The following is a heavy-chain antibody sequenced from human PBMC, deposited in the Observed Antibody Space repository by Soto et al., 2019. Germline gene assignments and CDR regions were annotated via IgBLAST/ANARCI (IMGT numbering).Heavy chain of an antibody. V-gene: IGHV3-30*18. D-gene: IGHD4-17*01. CDR3: AKGPLRLPDYGDYALFSYGMDV. Sequence: QMQLVESGGGVVQPGTSLTLSCVASGFTFNAFGMHWVRQAPGKGLEWVAISSYGRCNKYYGDSVQGRFNIARDNSRDTLYLQVKNLSAEDTAVYYCAKGPLRLPDYGDYALFSYGMDVWGQGTTVTFS. CDR2: SSYGRCNK. J-gene: IGHJ6*02. CDR1: GFTFNAFG.